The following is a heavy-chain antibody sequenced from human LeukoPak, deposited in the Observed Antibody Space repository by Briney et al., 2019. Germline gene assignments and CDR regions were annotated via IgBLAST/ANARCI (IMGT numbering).Heavy chain of an antibody. V-gene: IGHV3-23*03. D-gene: IGHD3-10*01. CDR1: EFTFSNYA. J-gene: IGHJ4*02. CDR2: IYSGGST. CDR3: AKAAIRGVIWYYFDY. Sequence: GGSLRLSCAASEFTFSNYAMNWVRQAPGKGLEWVSVIYSGGSTYYVDSVKGRFTISRDNSKNTLYLQMNSLRAEDTAVYYCAKAAIRGVIWYYFDYWGQGTLVTVSS.